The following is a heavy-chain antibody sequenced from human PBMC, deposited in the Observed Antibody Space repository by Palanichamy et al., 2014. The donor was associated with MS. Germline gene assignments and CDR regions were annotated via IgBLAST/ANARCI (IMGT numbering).Heavy chain of an antibody. CDR2: ISSSSSYT. CDR3: ARAIGRIAVAGDAFDI. J-gene: IGHJ3*02. D-gene: IGHD6-19*01. V-gene: IGHV3-11*06. Sequence: QVQLVESGGGLVKPGGSLRLSCAASGFIFSDYYMSWIRQAPGKGLEWVSYISSSSSYTNYADSVKGRFTISRDNAKNSVFLQMNSLRAEDTAVYYCARAIGRIAVAGDAFDIWGLGTMVTVSS. CDR1: GFIFSDYY.